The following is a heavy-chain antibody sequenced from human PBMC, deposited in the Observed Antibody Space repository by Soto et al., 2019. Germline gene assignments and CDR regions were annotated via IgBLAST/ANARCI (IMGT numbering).Heavy chain of an antibody. CDR1: GFTFCDYG. CDR3: TRERWDYGDRNWYFDL. CDR2: IRSKSYGKTT. D-gene: IGHD4-17*01. J-gene: IGHJ2*01. V-gene: IGHV3-49*03. Sequence: GVSLRLSCSTSGFTFCDYGMTWFRQAPGNGLEWVGLIRSKSYGKTTEYAASATDRFTISRDDSKRIAYLQMNSLKADDTAVYYCTRERWDYGDRNWYFDLWGRGTLVTVSS.